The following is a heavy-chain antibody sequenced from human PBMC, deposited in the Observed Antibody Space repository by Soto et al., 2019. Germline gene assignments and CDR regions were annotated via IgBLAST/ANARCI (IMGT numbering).Heavy chain of an antibody. CDR2: IYWDDDR. Sequence: QITLKESGPTLVKPTQVLTLTCSFSGFSLSTLGAGVGWVRQPRGKALEWLALIYWDDDRQYSPSLKTRLTITKDTSKNQVVLTLTNMDPVDTGTYFCAHTRLTTGANAFDVWGQGTIVTFSS. V-gene: IGHV2-5*02. J-gene: IGHJ3*01. CDR3: AHTRLTTGANAFDV. CDR1: GFSLSTLGAG. D-gene: IGHD1-1*01.